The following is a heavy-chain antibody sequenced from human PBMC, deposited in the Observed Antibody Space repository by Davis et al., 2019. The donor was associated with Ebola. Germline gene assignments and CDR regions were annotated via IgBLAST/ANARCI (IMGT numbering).Heavy chain of an antibody. CDR2: ISYDGSNK. J-gene: IGHJ4*02. CDR3: AKGTGGDY. V-gene: IGHV3-30*18. D-gene: IGHD3-16*01. Sequence: PGGSLRLSCAASGFTFRNYGMHWVRQAPGKGLEWVAVISYDGSNKYYADSVKGRFTISRDNSKNTLYLQMNSLRAEDTAVYYCAKGTGGDYWGQGTLVTVSS. CDR1: GFTFRNYG.